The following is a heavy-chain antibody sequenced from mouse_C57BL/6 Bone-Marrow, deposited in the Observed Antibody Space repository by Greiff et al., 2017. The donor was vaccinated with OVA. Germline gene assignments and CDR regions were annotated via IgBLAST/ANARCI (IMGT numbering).Heavy chain of an antibody. CDR2: INPNYGTT. J-gene: IGHJ2*01. CDR1: GYSFTDYN. D-gene: IGHD1-1*01. CDR3: ARATTVPYDFDY. V-gene: IGHV1-39*01. Sequence: EVKLVESGPELVKPGASVKISCKASGYSFTDYNMNWVKQSNGKSLEWIGVINPNYGTTSYNQKFKGKATLTVDQSSSTAYMQLNSLTSEDSAVYCCARATTVPYDFDYWGQGTTLTVSS.